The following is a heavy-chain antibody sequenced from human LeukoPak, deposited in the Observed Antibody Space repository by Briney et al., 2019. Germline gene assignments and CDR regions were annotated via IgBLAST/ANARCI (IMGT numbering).Heavy chain of an antibody. V-gene: IGHV4-34*01. CDR2: INHSGST. CDR1: GGTFSGYY. CDR3: ARRIRYSYGYGWFDP. Sequence: SETLSLTCAAYGGTFSGYYWSWIRQPPGKGLEWIGEINHSGSTNYNPSLKSRVTISVDTSKNQFSLKLSSVTAADTAVYYCARRIRYSYGYGWFDPWGQGTLVTVSS. D-gene: IGHD5-18*01. J-gene: IGHJ5*02.